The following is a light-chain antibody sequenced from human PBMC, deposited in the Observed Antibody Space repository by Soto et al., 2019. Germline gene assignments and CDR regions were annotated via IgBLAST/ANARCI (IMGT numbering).Light chain of an antibody. J-gene: IGKJ2*01. CDR1: QDINNY. Sequence: DIQMAQSPSXLSASVGDRVTITCQASQDINNYLNWYQQKPGKAPKRLIYDASRLERGVPSRFSGSASGTHFSVTITSMQPEDVATYYCQQFVTLPYTFGQGTKLEIK. CDR2: DAS. CDR3: QQFVTLPYT. V-gene: IGKV1-33*01.